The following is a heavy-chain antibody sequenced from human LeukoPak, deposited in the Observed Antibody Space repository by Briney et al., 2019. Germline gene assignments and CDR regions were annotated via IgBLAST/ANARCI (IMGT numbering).Heavy chain of an antibody. CDR2: ISGSGGST. V-gene: IGHV3-23*01. CDR3: AKGFYYDSSAYFDY. D-gene: IGHD3-22*01. CDR1: GFTFSNYA. Sequence: GGSLRLSCAVSGFTFSNYAMSWVRQPPGKGLEWVSHISGSGGSTYYADSVKGRFTISRDNSKNTLYLQVNSLRADDTAVYYCAKGFYYDSSAYFDYWGQGTLVTVSS. J-gene: IGHJ4*02.